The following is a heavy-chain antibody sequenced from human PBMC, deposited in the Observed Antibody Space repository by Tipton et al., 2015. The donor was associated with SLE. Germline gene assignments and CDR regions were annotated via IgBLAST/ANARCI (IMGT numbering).Heavy chain of an antibody. CDR1: GYSISSGFY. D-gene: IGHD3-16*02. CDR2: IYHSGST. J-gene: IGHJ3*02. Sequence: TLSLTCTVSGYSISSGFYWGWIRQPPGKGLEWIGNIYHSGSTFYNPSLKGRVTISVDTSKNQFSLKLSSVTAADTAVYYCARGYDYVWGSYRFDAFDIWGQGTMVTVSS. V-gene: IGHV4-38-2*02. CDR3: ARGYDYVWGSYRFDAFDI.